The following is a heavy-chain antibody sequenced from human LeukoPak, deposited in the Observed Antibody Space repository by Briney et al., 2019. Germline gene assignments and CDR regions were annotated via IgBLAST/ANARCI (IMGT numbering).Heavy chain of an antibody. CDR1: GFIFDNYY. J-gene: IGHJ4*02. V-gene: IGHV3-30*19. CDR2: ISYDGSNK. CDR3: ARDRYGYPTYFDY. D-gene: IGHD1-1*01. Sequence: GGSLRLSCEASGFIFDNYYMYWVRQAPGKGLEWVAVISYDGSNKYYADSVKGRFTISRDNSKNTLYLQMNSLRAEDTAVYYCARDRYGYPTYFDYWGQGTLVTVSS.